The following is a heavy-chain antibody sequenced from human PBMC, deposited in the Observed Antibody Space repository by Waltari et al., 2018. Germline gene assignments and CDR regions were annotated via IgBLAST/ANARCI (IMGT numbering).Heavy chain of an antibody. D-gene: IGHD2-2*01. CDR1: GGSFSGNY. V-gene: IGHV4-34*01. CDR3: AARGDIIVVPAALDY. CDR2: TNQRGSA. Sequence: QVQLQQWGAGLLKPSETLSLTCAVYGGSFSGNYWTWIRQPPYKGLEWIGETNQRGSANYNPSLKLRVTKSVDTSKNQFSLKLDSVTAADTAVYYCAARGDIIVVPAALDYWGQGTLVTVSS. J-gene: IGHJ4*02.